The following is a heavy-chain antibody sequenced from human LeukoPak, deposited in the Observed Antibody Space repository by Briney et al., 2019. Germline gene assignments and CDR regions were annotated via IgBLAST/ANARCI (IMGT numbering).Heavy chain of an antibody. CDR1: GFTFSSYA. Sequence: GGSLRLSCAASGFTFSSYAMHWVRQAPGKGLEYVSAISSNGGSTYYANSVKGRFTTSRDNSKNTLYLQMGSLRAEDMAVYYCARVDLSGSYDYWGQGTLVTVSS. CDR3: ARVDLSGSYDY. J-gene: IGHJ4*02. V-gene: IGHV3-64*01. CDR2: ISSNGGST. D-gene: IGHD1-26*01.